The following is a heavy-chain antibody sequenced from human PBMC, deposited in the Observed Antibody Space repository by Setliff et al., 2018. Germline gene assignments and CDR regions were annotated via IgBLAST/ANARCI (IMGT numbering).Heavy chain of an antibody. D-gene: IGHD3-10*01. J-gene: IGHJ2*01. V-gene: IGHV1-46*01. CDR2: INPSGGST. CDR3: ARDGGLGELSSGNWYFDL. CDR1: GYTFTNYD. Sequence: ASVKVSCKASGYTFTNYDINWVRQATGQGLEWMGIINPSGGSTSYAQKFQGRVTMTRDTSTSTVYMELSSLRSEDTAVYYCARDGGLGELSSGNWYFDLWGRGTLVTVSS.